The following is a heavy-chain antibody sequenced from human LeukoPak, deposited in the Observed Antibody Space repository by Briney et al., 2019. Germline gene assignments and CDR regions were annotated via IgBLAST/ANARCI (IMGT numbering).Heavy chain of an antibody. Sequence: GGSLRLSCAASGFTFSSYSMNWVRQAPGKGLEWVSYISSSSSTIYYADSVKGRFTISRDNAKNSLYLQMNSLRDEDTAVYYCARDHPPYYDFWSGYGVSNWFDPWGQGTLVTVSS. J-gene: IGHJ5*02. CDR1: GFTFSSYS. CDR3: ARDHPPYYDFWSGYGVSNWFDP. V-gene: IGHV3-48*02. CDR2: ISSSSSTI. D-gene: IGHD3-3*01.